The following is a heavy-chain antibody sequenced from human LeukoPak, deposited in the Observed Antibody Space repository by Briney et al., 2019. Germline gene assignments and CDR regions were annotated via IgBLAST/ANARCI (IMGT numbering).Heavy chain of an antibody. CDR2: IYHSGST. V-gene: IGHV4-30-2*01. D-gene: IGHD2-2*01. Sequence: SETLSLTCTVSGGSISSGGYYWSWIRQPPGKGLEWIGYIYHSGSTYYNPSLKSRVTISVDRSKSQFSLKLSSVTAADTAVYYCARDPYCSSTSCYWGAFDIWGQGTMVTVSS. CDR1: GGSISSGGYY. CDR3: ARDPYCSSTSCYWGAFDI. J-gene: IGHJ3*02.